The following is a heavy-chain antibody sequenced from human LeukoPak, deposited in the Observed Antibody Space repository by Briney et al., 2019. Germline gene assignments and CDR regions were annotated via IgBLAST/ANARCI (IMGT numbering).Heavy chain of an antibody. CDR2: IYTSGST. CDR1: GGSISSGSYY. CDR3: AGAHRYCSSTSCSLNWFDP. V-gene: IGHV4-61*02. J-gene: IGHJ5*02. D-gene: IGHD2-2*01. Sequence: SETLSLTCTVSGGSISSGSYYWSWIRQPAGKGLEWIGRIYTSGSTNYNPSLKSRVTISVDTSKNQFSLKLSSVTAADTAVYYCAGAHRYCSSTSCSLNWFDPWGQGTLVTVSS.